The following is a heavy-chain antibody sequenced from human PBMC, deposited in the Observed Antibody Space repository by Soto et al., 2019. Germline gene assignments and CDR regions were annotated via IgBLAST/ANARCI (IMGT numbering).Heavy chain of an antibody. CDR3: ARETVIDTYSRWFDP. CDR2: IHPSAGGT. J-gene: IGHJ5*02. V-gene: IGHV1-46*01. D-gene: IGHD2-21*01. CDR1: GYTFTTYF. Sequence: ASVKVSCKASGYTFTTYFIHWIRQAPGQGLEWMGIIHPSAGGTNYAQKFRGRVIMTTDPSSSTVYMEPNTLTSEDTALYYCARETVIDTYSRWFDPWGPGTLVTVSS.